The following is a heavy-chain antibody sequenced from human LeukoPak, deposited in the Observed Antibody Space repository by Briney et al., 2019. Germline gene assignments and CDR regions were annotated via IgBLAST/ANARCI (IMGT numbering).Heavy chain of an antibody. J-gene: IGHJ5*02. V-gene: IGHV4-59*01. Sequence: SETLSLTCAVSGGSISSYYWSWIRQPPGKGLEWIGYIYYSGSTNYKPSLKSRVTISVDTSKNQFSLKLSSVTAADTAVYYCARSPGHNWFDPLGPGNPGHRLL. CDR2: IYYSGST. CDR1: GGSISSYY. CDR3: ARSPGHNWFDP.